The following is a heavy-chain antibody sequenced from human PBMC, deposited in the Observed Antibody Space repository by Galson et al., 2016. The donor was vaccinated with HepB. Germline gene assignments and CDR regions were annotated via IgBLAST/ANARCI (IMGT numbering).Heavy chain of an antibody. J-gene: IGHJ4*02. CDR1: GYTFTDFG. CDR3: ASALYTIGAAPDY. Sequence: SVKVSCKASGYTFTDFGFSWLRQAPGQGLEWVGWISAYHGNTNYAQKLPGGLTLTTDTSTTTAHMELTGLRFDDPAVYYSASALYTIGAAPDYWGQGTLVTVSS. V-gene: IGHV1-18*04. CDR2: ISAYHGNT. D-gene: IGHD2-2*02.